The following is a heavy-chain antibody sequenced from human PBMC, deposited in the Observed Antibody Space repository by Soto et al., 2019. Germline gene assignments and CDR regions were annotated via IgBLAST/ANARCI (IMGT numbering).Heavy chain of an antibody. V-gene: IGHV5-51*01. CDR2: IYPGDSDT. CDR3: ARLFDYRSGGMDV. CDR1: GENFTSYW. Sequence: KLSCTGCGENFTSYWIGWVRQMPGKGLEWMGIIYPGDSDTRYSPSFQGQVTISADKSISTAYLQWSSLKASDTAMYYCARLFDYRSGGMDVWGQGTTVTVFS. D-gene: IGHD4-4*01. J-gene: IGHJ6*02.